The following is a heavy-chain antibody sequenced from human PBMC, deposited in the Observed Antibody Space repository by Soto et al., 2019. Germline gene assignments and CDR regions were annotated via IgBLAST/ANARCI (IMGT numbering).Heavy chain of an antibody. CDR3: ARHAYTSSSSCFDP. V-gene: IGHV4-30-2*01. CDR2: IYHSGST. D-gene: IGHD6-6*01. Sequence: WTWIRQPPGRGLEWIGYIYHSGSTYYNPSLEGRVSISVDRSNNQFSLRLHSVTAADTAVYYCARHAYTSSSSCFDPWGQGTLVTVSS. J-gene: IGHJ5*02.